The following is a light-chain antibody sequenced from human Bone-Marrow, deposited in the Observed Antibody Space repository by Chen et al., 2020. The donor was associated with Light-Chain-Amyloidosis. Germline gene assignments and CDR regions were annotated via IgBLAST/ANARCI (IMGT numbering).Light chain of an antibody. J-gene: IGKJ1*01. CDR1: QSISSW. CDR3: QQYNSYPLA. V-gene: IGKV1-5*01. Sequence: DIQMTQSPPTRSASVGDRVTITCRASQSISSWLAWYQQKPGKAPKLLIYDSSSLESGVPSRFSGSGSGTEFTLTISSLQPDDFATYYCQQYNSYPLAFGQGTKVEIK. CDR2: DSS.